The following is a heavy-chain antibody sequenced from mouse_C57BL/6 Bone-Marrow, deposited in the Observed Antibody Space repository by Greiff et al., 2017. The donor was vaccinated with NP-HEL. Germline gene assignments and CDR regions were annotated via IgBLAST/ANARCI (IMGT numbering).Heavy chain of an antibody. CDR3: ARHGGYSNYGDWYFDV. V-gene: IGHV5-2*01. CDR1: EYEFPSHD. Sequence: EVKVVESGGGLVQPGESLKLSCESNEYEFPSHDMSWVRKTPEKRLELVAAINSDGGSTYYPDTMERRFIISRDNTKKTLYLQMSSLRSEDTALYYCARHGGYSNYGDWYFDVWGTGTTVTVSS. D-gene: IGHD2-5*01. CDR2: INSDGGST. J-gene: IGHJ1*03.